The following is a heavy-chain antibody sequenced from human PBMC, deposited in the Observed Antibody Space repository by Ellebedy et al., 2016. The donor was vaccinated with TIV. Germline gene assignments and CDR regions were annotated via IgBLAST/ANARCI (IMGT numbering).Heavy chain of an antibody. V-gene: IGHV1-18*01. CDR3: ARVLSTVPPGY. J-gene: IGHJ4*02. CDR2: ISAYNGNT. CDR1: GYTFTSYD. Sequence: ASVKVSCXASGYTFTSYDINWVRQATGQGLEWMGWISAYNGNTNYAQKLQGRVTMTTDTSTSTAYMELRSLRSDDTAVYYCARVLSTVPPGYWGQGTLVTVSS. D-gene: IGHD4-17*01.